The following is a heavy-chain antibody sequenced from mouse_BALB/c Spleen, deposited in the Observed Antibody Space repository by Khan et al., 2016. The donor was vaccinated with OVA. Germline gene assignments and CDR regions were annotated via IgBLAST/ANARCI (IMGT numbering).Heavy chain of an antibody. Sequence: EVELVESGGGLVKPGGSLKLSCAASGFAFSSYDMSWVRQTPEKRLEWVATISSGGSYTNYSDSVKGRFIISRDKARNTLYLQMSSLRSEDTALYYCVRHGGFDPYYAMDNWGQGTSVTVSS. V-gene: IGHV5-9*02. CDR1: GFAFSSYD. CDR3: VRHGGFDPYYAMDN. CDR2: ISSGGSYT. J-gene: IGHJ4*01.